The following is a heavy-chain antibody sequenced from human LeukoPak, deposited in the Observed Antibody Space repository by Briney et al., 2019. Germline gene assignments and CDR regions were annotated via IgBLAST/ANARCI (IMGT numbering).Heavy chain of an antibody. CDR1: GFTFSSYS. CDR3: ARFPEQYYYGSGSDFDY. CDR2: ISSSSSYI. V-gene: IGHV3-21*01. D-gene: IGHD3-10*01. Sequence: KPGGSLRLSCAASGFTFSSYSMNWVRQAPGKGLEWVSSISSSSSYIYYADSVKGRFTISRDNAKNSLYLQMNSLRAEDTAVNYCARFPEQYYYGSGSDFDYWGQGTLVTVSS. J-gene: IGHJ4*02.